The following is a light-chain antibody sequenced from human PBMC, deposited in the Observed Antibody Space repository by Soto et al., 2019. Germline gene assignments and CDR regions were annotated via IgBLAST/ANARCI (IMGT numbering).Light chain of an antibody. CDR2: ADS. CDR3: QSYDRSLGAVV. J-gene: IGLJ3*02. Sequence: QAAVTQPPSVSGAPGQRVTMSCSGGSSNIGAGYNVHWYQHLPGTTPKLLIFADSIRPSGVPDRFSGSKSGASASLAVTGLQAEDEADYYCQSYDRSLGAVVFGGGTKLTVL. CDR1: SSNIGAGYN. V-gene: IGLV1-40*03.